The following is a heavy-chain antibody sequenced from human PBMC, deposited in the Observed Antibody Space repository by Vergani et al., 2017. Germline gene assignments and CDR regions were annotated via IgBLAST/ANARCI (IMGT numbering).Heavy chain of an antibody. V-gene: IGHV1-69*01. CDR2: IIPIFGTA. CDR1: GGTFSSYA. J-gene: IGHJ4*02. CDR3: ARDEDCSGGSCYDPHLDY. Sequence: QVQLVQSGAEVKKPGSSVKVSCKASGGTFSSYAISWVRQAPGQGLEWMGGIIPIFGTANYAQKFQGRVTITADESTSTADMELSSLRSEDTAVYYCARDEDCSGGSCYDPHLDYWGQGTLVTVSS. D-gene: IGHD2-15*01.